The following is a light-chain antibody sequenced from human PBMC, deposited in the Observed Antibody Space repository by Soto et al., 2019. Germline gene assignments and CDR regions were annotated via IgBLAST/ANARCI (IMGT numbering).Light chain of an antibody. Sequence: QSVLAQPASVSGSPGQSITISCTGTNSDIGGYDFVSWYQQLPGKAPKLMIFEVSNRPSGVSDRFSGSKSDNTASLTITGLQPADEADYYCISYTTTSTYVFGTGTKVTV. CDR1: NSDIGGYDF. CDR2: EVS. V-gene: IGLV2-14*01. CDR3: ISYTTTSTYV. J-gene: IGLJ1*01.